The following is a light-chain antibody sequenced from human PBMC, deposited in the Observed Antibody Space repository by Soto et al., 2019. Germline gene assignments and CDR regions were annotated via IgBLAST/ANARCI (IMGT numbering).Light chain of an antibody. CDR2: GAS. CDR1: QTVSSY. CDR3: QQYNDWPRT. J-gene: IGKJ1*01. Sequence: EIVMTQSPATLPVSSGERATLSCRASQTVSSYLAWYQHRPGQAPRLLIYGASTRAAGVPVRFSGSGSGTDFTLNISSLQSEDFAVYYCQQYNDWPRTFGQGTKVDIK. V-gene: IGKV3-15*01.